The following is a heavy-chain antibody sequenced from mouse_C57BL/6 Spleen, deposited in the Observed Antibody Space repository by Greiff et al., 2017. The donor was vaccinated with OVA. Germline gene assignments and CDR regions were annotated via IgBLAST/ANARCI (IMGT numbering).Heavy chain of an antibody. D-gene: IGHD2-3*01. Sequence: VQLQQSGPELVKPGASVKIPCKASGYTFTDYNMDWVKQSHGKSLEWIGDINPNNGGTIYNQKFKAKATLTVDKSSSTAYMELRSLTSEDTAVYYCARSLYDGYYVGAMDYWGQGTSVTVSS. CDR2: INPNNGGT. J-gene: IGHJ4*01. CDR1: GYTFTDYN. V-gene: IGHV1-18*01. CDR3: ARSLYDGYYVGAMDY.